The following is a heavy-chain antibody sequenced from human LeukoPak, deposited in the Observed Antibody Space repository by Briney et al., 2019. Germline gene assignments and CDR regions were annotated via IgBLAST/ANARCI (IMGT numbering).Heavy chain of an antibody. Sequence: ASVKVSCKASGYTFTGYYMLWVRQAPGQGLEWMGWINPNSGGTNYAQKFQGRVTMTRDTSISTAYMELSRLRSDDTAVYYCARAQMPMIVVVITDLSFDYWGQGTLVTVSS. CDR1: GYTFTGYY. CDR2: INPNSGGT. J-gene: IGHJ4*02. V-gene: IGHV1-2*02. D-gene: IGHD3-22*01. CDR3: ARAQMPMIVVVITDLSFDY.